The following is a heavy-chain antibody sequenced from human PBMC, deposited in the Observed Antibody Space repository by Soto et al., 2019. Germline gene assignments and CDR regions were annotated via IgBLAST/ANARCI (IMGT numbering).Heavy chain of an antibody. CDR3: ASDPYYYASGY. Sequence: PGRTLRLSCAASGCTFSDHYMTWIRQAPGKGLEWVSKSSESGAAIFYADSVKGRFTVSRDNAKNSLYLQMDSLRPEDTAVYYCASDPYYYASGYWGQGTLLPVS. V-gene: IGHV3-11*01. J-gene: IGHJ4*02. CDR1: GCTFSDHY. D-gene: IGHD3-10*01. CDR2: SSESGAAI.